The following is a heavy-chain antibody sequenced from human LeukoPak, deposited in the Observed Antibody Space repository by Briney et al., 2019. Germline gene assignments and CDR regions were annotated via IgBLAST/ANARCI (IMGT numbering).Heavy chain of an antibody. V-gene: IGHV3-7*01. D-gene: IGHD4-17*01. CDR1: GFTFSSYW. J-gene: IGHJ4*02. CDR3: ARLSTTVIFLGDY. Sequence: GGSLRLSCAASGFTFSSYWMSWVRQAPGKGLEWVANIKQDGSEKYYVDSVKGRFTISRDNAKNSLYLQMNSLRAEDTAVYYCARLSTTVIFLGDYWGQGTLVTVSS. CDR2: IKQDGSEK.